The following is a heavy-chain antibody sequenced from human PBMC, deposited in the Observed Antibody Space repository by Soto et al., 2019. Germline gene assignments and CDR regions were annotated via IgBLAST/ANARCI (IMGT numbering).Heavy chain of an antibody. D-gene: IGHD6-13*01. CDR3: ARDTPPQAEQQLASHYYYYYGMDV. CDR1: GFTFSSYA. V-gene: IGHV3-30-3*01. J-gene: IGHJ6*02. Sequence: GGSLRLSCAASGFTFSSYAMHWVRQAPGKGLEWVAVISYDGSNKYYADSVKGRFTISRDNSKNTLYLQMNSLRAEDTAVYYCARDTPPQAEQQLASHYYYYYGMDVWGQGTTVTVSS. CDR2: ISYDGSNK.